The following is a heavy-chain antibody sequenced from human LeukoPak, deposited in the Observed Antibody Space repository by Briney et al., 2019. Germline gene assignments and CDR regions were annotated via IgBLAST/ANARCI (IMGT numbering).Heavy chain of an antibody. Sequence: SETLSLTCAVYGGSFSGYYWSWIRQPPGKGLEWIGSIYYSGSTYYNPSLKSRVTISVDTSKNQFSLKLSSVTAADTAVYYCARGLFGSYNYWGQGTLVTVSS. D-gene: IGHD1-26*01. CDR2: IYYSGST. J-gene: IGHJ4*02. CDR1: GGSFSGYY. V-gene: IGHV4-34*01. CDR3: ARGLFGSYNY.